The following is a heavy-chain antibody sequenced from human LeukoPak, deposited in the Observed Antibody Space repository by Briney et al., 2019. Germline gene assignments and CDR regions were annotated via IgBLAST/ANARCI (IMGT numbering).Heavy chain of an antibody. CDR3: ARGRLHFDY. Sequence: GSLRLSCAASEFTFSSYIMNWVRQAPGKGLEWVSYISSSTSTIYYADSVKGRFTISRDNAKNSLFLQMNSLRTEDTAVYYCARGRLHFDYWGQGTLVTVSS. D-gene: IGHD2-21*02. J-gene: IGHJ4*02. CDR2: ISSSTSTI. V-gene: IGHV3-48*01. CDR1: EFTFSSYI.